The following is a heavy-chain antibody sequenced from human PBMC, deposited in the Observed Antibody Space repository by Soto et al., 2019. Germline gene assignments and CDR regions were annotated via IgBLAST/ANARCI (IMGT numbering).Heavy chain of an antibody. CDR1: GYTFTSYD. CDR2: WNLKSGNT. Sequence: QVQLVQSGAEVKKPGASVKVSCKASGYTFTSYDINWVRQATGQGLEGMGGWNLKSGNTGLAQKFKGRVTMTRNTSISTAYMELSSLRSEDTAVYYCARRGYSSSWYYYYYYGMDVWGQGTTVTVSS. D-gene: IGHD6-13*01. V-gene: IGHV1-8*01. J-gene: IGHJ6*02. CDR3: ARRGYSSSWYYYYYYGMDV.